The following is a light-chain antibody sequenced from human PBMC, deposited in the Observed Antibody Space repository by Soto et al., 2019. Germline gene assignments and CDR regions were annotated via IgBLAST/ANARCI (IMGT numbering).Light chain of an antibody. CDR2: KAS. V-gene: IGKV1-5*03. CDR1: QTISSW. Sequence: DIQMTQSPSTLSASVGDRVTITCRASQTISSWLAWYQQKPGKAPKLLIYKASTLKSGVPSRFSGSGFGTEFTLTISSLQSEDFATYYCLQYSGYVPAFGGGTKVDIK. CDR3: LQYSGYVPA. J-gene: IGKJ4*01.